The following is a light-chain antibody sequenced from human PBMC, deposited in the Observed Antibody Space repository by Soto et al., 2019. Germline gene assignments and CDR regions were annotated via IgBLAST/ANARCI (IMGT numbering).Light chain of an antibody. Sequence: QSVLTQPPSASGPPGQSVTISCTGTSSDVGGYNYVSWHQQHPGKAPKLMIYEVSKRPSGVPDRFSGSKSGNTASLTVSGLQAEDEADYYCSSYAGSNNYVFGTGTKVTVL. CDR3: SSYAGSNNYV. J-gene: IGLJ1*01. CDR1: SSDVGGYNY. V-gene: IGLV2-8*01. CDR2: EVS.